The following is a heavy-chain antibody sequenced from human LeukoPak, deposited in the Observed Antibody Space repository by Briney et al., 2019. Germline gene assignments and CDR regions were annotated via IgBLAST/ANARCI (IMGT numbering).Heavy chain of an antibody. Sequence: SQTLSLTCAVSGGSISSGGYSWSWIRQPPGKGLEWIGYIYRSGSTYYNPSLKSRVTISVDRSKNQFSLKLSSVTAADTAVYYCASSWYRRGLDYWGQGTLVTVSS. V-gene: IGHV4-30-2*01. CDR2: IYRSGST. CDR3: ASSWYRRGLDY. CDR1: GGSISSGGYS. D-gene: IGHD6-13*01. J-gene: IGHJ4*02.